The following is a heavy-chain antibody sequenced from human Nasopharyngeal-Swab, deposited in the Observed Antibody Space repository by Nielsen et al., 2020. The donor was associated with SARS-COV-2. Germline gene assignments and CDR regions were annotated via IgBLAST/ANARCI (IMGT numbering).Heavy chain of an antibody. Sequence: ASVKVSCKASGYTFTSYAMHWVRQAPGQRLEWMGWINAGNGNTKYSQKFQGRVTITRDTSASTAYMELSSLRSEDTAVYYCARNLRAHYYYDSSGYTGPADYWGQETLVTVSS. CDR2: INAGNGNT. CDR3: ARNLRAHYYYDSSGYTGPADY. CDR1: GYTFTSYA. D-gene: IGHD3-22*01. J-gene: IGHJ4*02. V-gene: IGHV1-3*01.